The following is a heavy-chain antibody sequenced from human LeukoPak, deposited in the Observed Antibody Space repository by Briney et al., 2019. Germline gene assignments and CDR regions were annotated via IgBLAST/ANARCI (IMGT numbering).Heavy chain of an antibody. CDR2: ISGSGGST. CDR3: AKDLRIGPTTDAFDI. V-gene: IGHV3-23*01. J-gene: IGHJ3*02. CDR1: GFTFSSYA. D-gene: IGHD1-14*01. Sequence: GGSLRLSCAASGFTFSSYAMSWVRQAPGKGLEWVSAISGSGGSTYYADSVKGRFTISRDNSKNTLYLQMNSPRAEDTAVYYCAKDLRIGPTTDAFDIWGQGTMVTVSS.